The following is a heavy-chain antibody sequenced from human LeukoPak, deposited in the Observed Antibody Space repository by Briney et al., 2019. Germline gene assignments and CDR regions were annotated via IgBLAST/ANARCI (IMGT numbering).Heavy chain of an antibody. J-gene: IGHJ4*02. CDR3: ARDRGMWDY. Sequence: ASVKVSCKASGGTFSSYAISWVRQAPGQGLEWMGIINPSGGSTSYAQKFQGRVTMTRDTSTSTVYMELSSLRSEDTAVYYCARDRGMWDYWGQGTLVTVSS. V-gene: IGHV1-46*01. CDR1: GGTFSSYA. CDR2: INPSGGST. D-gene: IGHD3-10*01.